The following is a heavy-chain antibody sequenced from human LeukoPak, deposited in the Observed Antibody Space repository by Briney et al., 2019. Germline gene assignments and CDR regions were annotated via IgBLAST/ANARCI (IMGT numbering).Heavy chain of an antibody. CDR1: GFTVSSNY. CDR3: ARLAGAYYYYYYGMDV. D-gene: IGHD3-10*01. J-gene: IGHJ6*02. CDR2: IYSGGST. V-gene: IGHV3-53*04. Sequence: GGSLRLSCAASGFTVSSNYMSWVRQAPGKGLEWVSVIYSGGSTYYADSVKGRFTISRHNSKNTLYLQMNSLRAEDTAVYYCARLAGAYYYYYYGMDVWGQGTTVTVSS.